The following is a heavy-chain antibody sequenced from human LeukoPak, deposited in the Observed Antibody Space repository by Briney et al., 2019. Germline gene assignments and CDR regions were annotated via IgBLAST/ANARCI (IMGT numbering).Heavy chain of an antibody. CDR1: GFTFSSSA. J-gene: IGHJ4*02. CDR2: ISGRDGST. D-gene: IGHD1-26*01. V-gene: IGHV3-23*01. Sequence: GGSLRLSCAASGFTFSSSAMSWVRQAPGKGLEWVSGISGRDGSTYYADSVKGRFTISRDNSKNTLFLQMNSLRAEDTAVYYCAKAGSIRFDYWGQGTLVAVSS. CDR3: AKAGSIRFDY.